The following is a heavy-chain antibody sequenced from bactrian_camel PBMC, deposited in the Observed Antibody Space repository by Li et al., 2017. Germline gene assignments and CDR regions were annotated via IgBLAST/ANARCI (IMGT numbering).Heavy chain of an antibody. Sequence: VQLVESGGGSVQAGGSLRLSCALDGYTYGDGVGDGVYCLAWFRQAPGKEREEVAYINSDGRTTYLNSVKGRFTISKGSAKNPLYLQMNSLKPEDTAMYYCAFRPFAGVHIPSTLDPRVYTYWGQGTQVTVS. J-gene: IGHJ4*01. CDR3: AFRPFAGVHIPSTLDPRVYTY. D-gene: IGHD3*01. CDR1: GYTYGDGVGDGVYC. CDR2: INSDGRTT. V-gene: IGHV3S35*01.